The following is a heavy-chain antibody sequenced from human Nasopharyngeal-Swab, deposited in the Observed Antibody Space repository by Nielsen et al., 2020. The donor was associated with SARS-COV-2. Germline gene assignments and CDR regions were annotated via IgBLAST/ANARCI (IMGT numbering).Heavy chain of an antibody. CDR3: ARSHIVVVTHAFDI. Sequence: ASVKVSCKASGYTFTGYYMHWVRQAPGQGLEWMGRINPNSGGTNYAQKFQGRVTMTRDTSISTAYMELSRLRSDDTAVYYCARSHIVVVTHAFDIWGQGTMVTVSS. CDR2: INPNSGGT. CDR1: GYTFTGYY. J-gene: IGHJ3*02. V-gene: IGHV1-2*06. D-gene: IGHD2-21*02.